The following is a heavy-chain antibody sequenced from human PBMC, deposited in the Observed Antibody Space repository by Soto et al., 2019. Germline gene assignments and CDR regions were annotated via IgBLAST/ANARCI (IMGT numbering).Heavy chain of an antibody. CDR2: ISGSGGST. D-gene: IGHD3-9*01. Sequence: LRLSCAASGFTFSSYAMSWVRQAPGKGLEWVSAISGSGGSTYYADSVKGRFTISRDNSKNTLYLQMNSLRAEDTAVYYCAKDNARRHYDILTGYSSYYYYGMDVWGQGTTVTVSS. V-gene: IGHV3-23*01. CDR3: AKDNARRHYDILTGYSSYYYYGMDV. J-gene: IGHJ6*02. CDR1: GFTFSSYA.